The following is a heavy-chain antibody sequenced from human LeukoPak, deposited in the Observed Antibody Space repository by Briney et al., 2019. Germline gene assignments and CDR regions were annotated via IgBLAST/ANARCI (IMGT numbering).Heavy chain of an antibody. CDR2: IYYSGNT. Sequence: PSETLSLTCTVSGGSLSSTTYYWGWIRQPPGQGLEWIGTIYYSGNTYYSPSLKSRVTISLDRSKRQLSLNLSSVTAADTAVYYCARDGAGGGTSNGFDVWGQGTMVTVSA. CDR3: ARDGAGGGTSNGFDV. V-gene: IGHV4-39*07. D-gene: IGHD3-16*01. J-gene: IGHJ3*01. CDR1: GGSLSSTTYY.